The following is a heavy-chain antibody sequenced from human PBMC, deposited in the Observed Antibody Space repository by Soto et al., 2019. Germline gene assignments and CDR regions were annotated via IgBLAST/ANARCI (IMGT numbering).Heavy chain of an antibody. CDR1: GYTFTSYG. J-gene: IGHJ4*02. D-gene: IGHD1-1*01. CDR2: ISAHDGNT. CDR3: ARGRYAAY. V-gene: IGHV1-18*01. Sequence: QVHLVQSGAEVKKPGASVKVSCKASGYTFTSYGITWVRQAPGQGLEWMGWISAHDGNTDYAQKLQGRVIVTRATPTSPAYRELRSLRSDVTVVYYSARGRYAAYWGQGALVTVSS.